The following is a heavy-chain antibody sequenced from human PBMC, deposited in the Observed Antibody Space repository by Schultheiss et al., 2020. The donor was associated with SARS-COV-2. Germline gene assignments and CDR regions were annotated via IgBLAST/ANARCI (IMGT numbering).Heavy chain of an antibody. D-gene: IGHD2-2*01. V-gene: IGHV1-69*13. CDR1: GYTFTSYG. CDR3: ARAPEAATPGVDY. CDR2: IIPIFGTA. J-gene: IGHJ4*02. Sequence: SVKVSCKASGYTFTSYGISWVRQAPGQGLEWMGGIIPIFGTANYAQKFQGRVTITADESTSTAYMELSSLRSEDTDVYYCARAPEAATPGVDYWGQGTLVTVS.